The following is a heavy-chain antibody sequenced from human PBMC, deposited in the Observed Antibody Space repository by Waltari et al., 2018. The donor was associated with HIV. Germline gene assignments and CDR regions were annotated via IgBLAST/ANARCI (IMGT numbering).Heavy chain of an antibody. CDR3: ARYSSAWTGFDY. CDR1: GGSISNYY. Sequence: QVQLQESGPGLVKPSETLSLICTVSGGSISNYYWGWIRPPPGKGLEWIGYIYYTGSTDYNPSLKSRVTISVDTSKNQFSLKLTSVTAADTAQYYCARYSSAWTGFDYWGQGTLVTVSS. CDR2: IYYTGST. V-gene: IGHV4-59*01. D-gene: IGHD6-19*01. J-gene: IGHJ4*02.